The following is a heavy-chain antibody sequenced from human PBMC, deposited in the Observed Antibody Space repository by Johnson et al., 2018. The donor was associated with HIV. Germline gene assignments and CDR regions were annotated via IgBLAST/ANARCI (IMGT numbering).Heavy chain of an antibody. J-gene: IGHJ3*02. V-gene: IGHV3-30*03. CDR3: ARGGLYIQFLAFDAFDI. CDR1: GFTFSSYG. Sequence: QVQLVESGGGVVQPGRSLRLSCAASGFTFSSYGMHWVRQAPGKGLEWVAVISYDGTIKYYADSVKGRFTISRDISKDTLYLQMNSMSAEDTAVYYCARGGLYIQFLAFDAFDIWGQGTMVTVSS. D-gene: IGHD4-11*01. CDR2: ISYDGTIK.